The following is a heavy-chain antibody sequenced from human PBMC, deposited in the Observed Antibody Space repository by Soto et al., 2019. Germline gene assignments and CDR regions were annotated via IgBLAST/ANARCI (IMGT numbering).Heavy chain of an antibody. V-gene: IGHV3-11*01. J-gene: IGHJ4*02. Sequence: GSLRLSCAASGFTFSDYYMSWIRQAPGKGLEWLSYISSSGDTIYYADSVKGRFTLSRDDAKNSVYLQMNSLRTDDTAVYNCASGSSPFTYWGQGTLVTVSS. CDR1: GFTFSDYY. CDR2: ISSSGDTI. CDR3: ASGSSPFTY. D-gene: IGHD6-6*01.